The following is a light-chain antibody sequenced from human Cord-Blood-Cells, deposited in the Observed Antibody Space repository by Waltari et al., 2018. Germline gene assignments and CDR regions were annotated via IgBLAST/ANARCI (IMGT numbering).Light chain of an antibody. J-gene: IGKJ1*01. CDR3: QHRKT. Sequence: DIVMTQSPATLSVSPGERATLSCRASQSVSSNLAWYTQKPGQAPRRLIYGTSTRPTGIPARFSGSGSGTKFTLTISSLLSEDFAVYYCQHRKTFGQGTKVEIK. CDR1: QSVSSN. CDR2: GTS. V-gene: IGKV3-15*01.